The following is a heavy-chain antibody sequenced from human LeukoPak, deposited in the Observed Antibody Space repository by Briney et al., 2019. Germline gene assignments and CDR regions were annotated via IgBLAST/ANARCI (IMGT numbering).Heavy chain of an antibody. J-gene: IGHJ6*02. V-gene: IGHV4-34*01. Sequence: SETLSLTCAVYGGSFSGYYWSWIRQPPGKGLEWIGEINHSGSTNYNPSLKSRVTISVDTSKNQFSVKLSSVTAADTAVYYCARLYSNYISYYYYYGMDVWGQGTTVTVSS. D-gene: IGHD4-11*01. CDR1: GGSFSGYY. CDR2: INHSGST. CDR3: ARLYSNYISYYYYYGMDV.